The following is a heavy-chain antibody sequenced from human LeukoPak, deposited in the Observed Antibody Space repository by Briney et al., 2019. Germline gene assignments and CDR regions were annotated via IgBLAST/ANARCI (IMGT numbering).Heavy chain of an antibody. V-gene: IGHV4-61*02. CDR3: ARGVGLVFDY. D-gene: IGHD6-6*01. CDR2: IYTSGST. Sequence: SETLSLTCTVSGGSISSSSYYWGWIRQPAGKGLEWIGRIYTSGSTNYNPSLKSRVTISVDTSKNQFSLKLSSVTAADTAVYYCARGVGLVFDYWGQGTLVTVSS. J-gene: IGHJ4*02. CDR1: GGSISSSSYY.